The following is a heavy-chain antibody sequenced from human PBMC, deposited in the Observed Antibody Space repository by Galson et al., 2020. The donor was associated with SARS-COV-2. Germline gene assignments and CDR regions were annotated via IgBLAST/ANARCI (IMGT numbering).Heavy chain of an antibody. D-gene: IGHD3-10*01. CDR3: AKERGSMVRGVIAARPFDY. CDR2: ISGSGGSP. J-gene: IGHJ4*02. CDR1: GLTFSSYA. Sequence: GGSLRLSCAASGLTFSSYAMSWVRQAPGKGLEWVSAISGSGGSPYYADSVKGRFTISRDNSKNTLYLQMNSLRAEDTAVYYCAKERGSMVRGVIAARPFDYWGQGTLVTVSS. V-gene: IGHV3-23*01.